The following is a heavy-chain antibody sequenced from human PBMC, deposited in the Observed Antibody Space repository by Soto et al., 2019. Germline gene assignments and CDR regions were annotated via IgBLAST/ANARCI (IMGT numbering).Heavy chain of an antibody. CDR2: ISYDGSNK. CDR1: GFTFSSYG. CDR3: AKERAGGYDFWSGYYDRGFDY. D-gene: IGHD3-3*01. V-gene: IGHV3-30*18. Sequence: ESGGGVVQPGRSLRLSCAASGFTFSSYGMHWVRQAPGKGLEWVAVISYDGSNKYYADSVKGRFTISRDNSKNTLYLQMNSLRAEDTAVYYCAKERAGGYDFWSGYYDRGFDYWGQGTLVTVSS. J-gene: IGHJ4*02.